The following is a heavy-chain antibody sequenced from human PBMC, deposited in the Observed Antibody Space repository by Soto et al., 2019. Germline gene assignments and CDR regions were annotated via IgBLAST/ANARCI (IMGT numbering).Heavy chain of an antibody. CDR2: INPNSGGT. V-gene: IGHV1-2*04. CDR1: GYTFTGYY. Sequence: ASVKVSCKASGYTFTGYYMHWVRQAPGQGLEWMGWINPNSGGTNYAQKFQGWVTMTRDTSISTAYMELSRLRSDDTAVYYCAVSSSSILGASVDVWGQGTTVTVAS. J-gene: IGHJ6*02. CDR3: AVSSSSILGASVDV. D-gene: IGHD6-13*01.